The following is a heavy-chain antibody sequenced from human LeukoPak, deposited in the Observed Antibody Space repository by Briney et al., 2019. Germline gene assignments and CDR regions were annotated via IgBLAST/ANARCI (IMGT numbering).Heavy chain of an antibody. D-gene: IGHD1-14*01. V-gene: IGHV3-30*18. Sequence: GGSLRLSCAASGFTFSSYGMRWVRQAPGKGLEWVAVISDDGSNKYYADSVKGRFTISKDNSKNTLYLQMNSLRAEDTAVYYCAKPRGAGSDYFDYWGQGTLVTVSS. CDR1: GFTFSSYG. CDR2: ISDDGSNK. J-gene: IGHJ4*02. CDR3: AKPRGAGSDYFDY.